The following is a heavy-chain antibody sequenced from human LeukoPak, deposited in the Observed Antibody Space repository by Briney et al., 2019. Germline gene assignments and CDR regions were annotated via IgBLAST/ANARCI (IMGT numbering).Heavy chain of an antibody. Sequence: PSETLSLTCTVSGGSISSGGYYWSWIRQPPGKGLEWIGYIYHSGSTYYNPSLKSRVTISVDRSKNQFSLKLSSVTAADTAVYYCAIHYYDSSPLDYWGQGTLVTVSS. D-gene: IGHD3-22*01. CDR1: GGSISSGGYY. J-gene: IGHJ4*02. CDR3: AIHYYDSSPLDY. CDR2: IYHSGST. V-gene: IGHV4-30-2*01.